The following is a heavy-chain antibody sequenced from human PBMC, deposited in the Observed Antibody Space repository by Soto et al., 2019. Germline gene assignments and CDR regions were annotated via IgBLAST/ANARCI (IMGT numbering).Heavy chain of an antibody. V-gene: IGHV1-69*06. CDR3: ARPPRIAVAGSDAFDI. CDR2: IIPIFGTA. J-gene: IGHJ3*02. CDR1: GGTFSSYA. D-gene: IGHD6-19*01. Sequence: QVQLVQSGAEVKKPGSSVKVSCKASGGTFSSYAISWVRQAPGQGLEWMGGIIPIFGTANYAQKFQGRVTFTADKSTSTAYMELSSLRSEDTAVYYCARPPRIAVAGSDAFDIWGQGTMVTVSS.